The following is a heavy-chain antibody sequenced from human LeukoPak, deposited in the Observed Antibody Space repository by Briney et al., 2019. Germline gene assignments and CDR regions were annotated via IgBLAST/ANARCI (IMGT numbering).Heavy chain of an antibody. D-gene: IGHD3-9*01. V-gene: IGHV6-1*01. CDR1: GDSVSSNSAA. CDR3: ARDVRGCDILTAYYCYYYGMDV. Sequence: SQTLSLTCAISGDSVSSNSAAWNWIRQSPSRGLEWLGKTYYRSKWYNDYAVSVKSRITINPDTSKNQFSLQLNSVTPEDTAVYYRARDVRGCDILTAYYCYYYGMDVWGQGTSVTVSS. CDR2: TYYRSKWYN. J-gene: IGHJ6*02.